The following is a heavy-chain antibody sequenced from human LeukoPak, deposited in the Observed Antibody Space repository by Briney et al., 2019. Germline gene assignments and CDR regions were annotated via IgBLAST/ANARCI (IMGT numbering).Heavy chain of an antibody. J-gene: IGHJ5*02. CDR2: INHSGST. CDR3: ARGRGRLNPRPLNWFDP. Sequence: SETLSLTCTVSGYSISSGYYWSWIRQPPGKGLEWIGEINHSGSTNYNPSLKSRVTISVDTSKNQFSLKLSSVTAADTAVYYCARGRGRLNPRPLNWFDPWGQGTLVTVSS. V-gene: IGHV4-38-2*02. CDR1: GYSISSGYY. D-gene: IGHD3-10*01.